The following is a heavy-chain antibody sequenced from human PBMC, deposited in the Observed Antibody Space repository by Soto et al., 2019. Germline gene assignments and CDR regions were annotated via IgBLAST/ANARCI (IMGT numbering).Heavy chain of an antibody. CDR2: IKQDGSDK. V-gene: IGHV3-7*01. D-gene: IGHD6-19*01. Sequence: DVQLVESGGGLVQPGGSLRLSCAASGFTFNTFWMNWVRQTPGKGLEWVANIKQDGSDKYYVDSVRGRFTISRDNAENSLDLQMNSLRDEDTAVYYCAGGTGWLIDYWGQGTLVTVSA. CDR1: GFTFNTFW. CDR3: AGGTGWLIDY. J-gene: IGHJ4*02.